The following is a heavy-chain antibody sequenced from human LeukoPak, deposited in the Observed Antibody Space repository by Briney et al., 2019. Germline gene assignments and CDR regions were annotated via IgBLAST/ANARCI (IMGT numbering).Heavy chain of an antibody. Sequence: GGPLRLSCAASGFIFSSYDMHWVRQATEKGLEWVSSIAITGNTYYSGSVKGRFTISRENAKNSLYLQMNSLRAGDTAVYYCARGLTGGLDSWGQGTLSPSPQ. CDR2: IAITGNT. V-gene: IGHV3-13*04. D-gene: IGHD1-26*01. J-gene: IGHJ5*01. CDR1: GFIFSSYD. CDR3: ARGLTGGLDS.